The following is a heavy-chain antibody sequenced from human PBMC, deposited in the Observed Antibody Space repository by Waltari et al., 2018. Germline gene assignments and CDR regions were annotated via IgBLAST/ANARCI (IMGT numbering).Heavy chain of an antibody. V-gene: IGHV1-2*06. Sequence: QVQLVQSGAEVKKPGASVKVSCKASGYTFTGYYMHWVRQAPGQGLEWLGRINPNSGGTNYAQKLQGRVTMTRDTSISTAYRELSRVRSDDTAVYYCARVAVVAAEMGFDYWGRGTLVTVSS. CDR3: ARVAVVAAEMGFDY. CDR2: INPNSGGT. J-gene: IGHJ4*02. CDR1: GYTFTGYY. D-gene: IGHD2-15*01.